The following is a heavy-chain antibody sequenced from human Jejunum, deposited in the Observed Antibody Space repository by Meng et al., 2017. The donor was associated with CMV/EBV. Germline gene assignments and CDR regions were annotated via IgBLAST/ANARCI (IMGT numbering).Heavy chain of an antibody. V-gene: IGHV1-18*01. CDR2: KRTKKDER. D-gene: IGHD1-26*01. Sequence: GKTSTGKGKSWGGQADGEGIEWMGWKRTKKDERKKEKKYEERVTMTTDRSTSTAYMELRSLKSDDTAVYYCTRDRIGEPTFDYWGQGTLVTVSS. J-gene: IGHJ4*01. CDR3: TRDRIGEPTFDY. CDR1: GKTSTGKG.